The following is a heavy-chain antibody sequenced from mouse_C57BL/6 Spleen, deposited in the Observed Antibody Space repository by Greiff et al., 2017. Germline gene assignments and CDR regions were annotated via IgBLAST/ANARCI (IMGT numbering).Heavy chain of an antibody. V-gene: IGHV5-6*02. J-gene: IGHJ4*01. CDR1: GFTFSSYA. Sequence: EVKLVESGGDLVKPGGSLKLSCAASGFTFSSYAMSWVRQTPDKRLEWVATISSGGSYTYYPDSVKGRFTISRDNAKNTLYLQMSSLESEDTAMYYCAADYSNGAMDYWGQGTSVTVSS. CDR2: ISSGGSYT. D-gene: IGHD2-5*01. CDR3: AADYSNGAMDY.